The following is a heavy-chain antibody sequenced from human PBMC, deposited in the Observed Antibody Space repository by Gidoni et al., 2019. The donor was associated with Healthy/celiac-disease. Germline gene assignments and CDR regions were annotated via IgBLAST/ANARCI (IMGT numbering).Heavy chain of an antibody. CDR1: GYTFTSYA. CDR3: ARGDLIQLWFYYGMDV. V-gene: IGHV1-3*01. D-gene: IGHD5-18*01. CDR2: INAGNGNT. J-gene: IGHJ6*02. Sequence: QVQLVQSGAEVKKPGASVKVSCKASGYTFTSYAMHWVRQAPGQRLEWMGWINAGNGNTKYSQKFQGRVTITRDTSASTAYMELSSLRSEDTAVYYCARGDLIQLWFYYGMDVWGQGTTVTVSS.